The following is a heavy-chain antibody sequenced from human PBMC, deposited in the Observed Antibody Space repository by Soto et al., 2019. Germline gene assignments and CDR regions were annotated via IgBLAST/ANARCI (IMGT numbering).Heavy chain of an antibody. CDR3: ARSPDNGYYFDY. CDR1: GGSISSYY. J-gene: IGHJ4*02. D-gene: IGHD2-8*01. V-gene: IGHV4-59*08. CDR2: IYYSGST. Sequence: SETLSLTCTVSGGSISSYYWSWIRQPPGKGLEWIGYIYYSGSTNYNPSLKSRVTISVDTSKNQFSLKLSSVTAADTAVYYCARSPDNGYYFDYWGQGTLVTVSS.